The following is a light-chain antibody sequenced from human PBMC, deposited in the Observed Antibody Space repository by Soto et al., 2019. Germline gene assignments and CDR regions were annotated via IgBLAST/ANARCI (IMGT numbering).Light chain of an antibody. J-gene: IGLJ1*01. CDR2: DDS. CDR1: NIGSKS. CDR3: QVWDSGSDHYV. V-gene: IGLV3-21*02. Sequence: SYELTQPPSVSVAPGQTAGITCGGNNIGSKSVHWYQQKPGQAPVLVVYDDSDRPSGIPERFSGSNSGNTATLTISRAEAGDEADYYCQVWDSGSDHYVFGTGTKVTVL.